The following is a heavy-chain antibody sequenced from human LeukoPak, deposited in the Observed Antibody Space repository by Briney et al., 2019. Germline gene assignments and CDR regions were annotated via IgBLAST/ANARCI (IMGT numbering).Heavy chain of an antibody. CDR2: IKQDGSEK. J-gene: IGHJ4*02. CDR1: GFTFSSYW. Sequence: GSLRPSXAXSGFTFSSYWMSWVRQAPGKGLEWVANIKQDGSEKYYVDSVKGRFTISRDNAKNSLYLQMNSLRAEDTAVYYCAREYSSSSDYWGQGTLVTVSS. D-gene: IGHD6-6*01. CDR3: AREYSSSSDY. V-gene: IGHV3-7*01.